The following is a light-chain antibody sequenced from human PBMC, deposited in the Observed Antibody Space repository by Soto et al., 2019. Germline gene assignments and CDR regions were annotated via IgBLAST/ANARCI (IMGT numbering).Light chain of an antibody. V-gene: IGKV1-12*01. CDR3: QQYESFSAT. Sequence: DIQMTQSPSSVAASVGDRVTLTCRASQGVNRWLAWYQQKPGKAPKVLIYAASSLQSGVPPRFSGSGSGTQFTLTISGLQPDDFATYYCQQYESFSATFGPGTKVDIK. CDR2: AAS. J-gene: IGKJ1*01. CDR1: QGVNRW.